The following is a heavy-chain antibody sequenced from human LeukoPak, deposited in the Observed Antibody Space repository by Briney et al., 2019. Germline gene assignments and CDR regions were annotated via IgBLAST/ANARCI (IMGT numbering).Heavy chain of an antibody. V-gene: IGHV4-59*01. CDR3: ARAKGVPLYYFDF. J-gene: IGHJ4*02. CDR1: GGSISGYY. CDR2: IYYSGST. D-gene: IGHD3-10*01. Sequence: SETLSLTCAVYGGSISGYYWSWIRQPPGKGLEWIGYIYYSGSTNYNPSLKSRVTISVDTSKNQFSLKLSSVTAADTAVYYCARAKGVPLYYFDFWGQGTLVTVSS.